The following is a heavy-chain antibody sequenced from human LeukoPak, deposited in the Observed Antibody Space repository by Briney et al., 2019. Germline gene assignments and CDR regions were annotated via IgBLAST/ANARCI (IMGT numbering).Heavy chain of an antibody. CDR3: ARQTGSGLFILP. V-gene: IGHV4-30-4*07. CDR1: GDSISSGVYS. Sequence: PSETLSLTCAVSGDSISSGVYSWSWIRQPPGKGLDWIGYIYYGGSSYYNPSLKSRVIISIDTSKNQFSLRLTSVTAADTAVYYCARQTGSGLFILPGGQGTLVTVSS. J-gene: IGHJ4*02. CDR2: IYYGGSS. D-gene: IGHD3/OR15-3a*01.